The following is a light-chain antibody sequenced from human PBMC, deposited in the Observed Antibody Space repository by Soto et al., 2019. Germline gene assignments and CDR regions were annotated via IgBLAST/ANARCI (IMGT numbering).Light chain of an antibody. CDR1: SSDVGGYNY. V-gene: IGLV2-14*01. Sequence: QSALTQPASVSGSPGQSITISCTGTSSDVGGYNYVSWYQQHPGKAPKLMIYEVSNRPSGVSNRFPGSKSGNTASLTISGLQAEDEADYYCSSYTSSSTACVFGGGTKLTVL. CDR2: EVS. CDR3: SSYTSSSTACV. J-gene: IGLJ3*02.